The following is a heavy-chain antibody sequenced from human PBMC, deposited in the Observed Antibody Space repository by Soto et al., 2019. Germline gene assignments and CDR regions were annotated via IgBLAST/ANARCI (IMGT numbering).Heavy chain of an antibody. J-gene: IGHJ5*02. CDR3: TRVGSGGSGSYYNEHWFDP. Sequence: SETLSLTCAVSGGSISSGGYSWSWIRQPPGKGLEWIGYIYHSGSTYYNPSLKSRVTISVDRSKNQFSLKLSSVTAADTAVYYCTRVGSGGSGSYYNEHWFDPWGQGTLVTVSS. V-gene: IGHV4-30-2*01. CDR1: GGSISSGGYS. D-gene: IGHD3-10*01. CDR2: IYHSGST.